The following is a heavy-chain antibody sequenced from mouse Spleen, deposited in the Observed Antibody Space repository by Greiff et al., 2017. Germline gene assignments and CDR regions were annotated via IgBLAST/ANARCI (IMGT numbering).Heavy chain of an antibody. CDR1: GFTFSSYA. J-gene: IGHJ3*01. Sequence: EVMLVESGGGLVKPGGSLKLSCAASGFTFSSYAMSWVRQTPEKRLEWVAAINSNGGSTYYPDTVKDRFTISRDNAKNTLYLQMSSLRSEDTALYYCARQGGWLLPFAYWGQGTLVTVSA. CDR2: INSNGGST. V-gene: IGHV5-6-2*01. D-gene: IGHD2-3*01. CDR3: ARQGGWLLPFAY.